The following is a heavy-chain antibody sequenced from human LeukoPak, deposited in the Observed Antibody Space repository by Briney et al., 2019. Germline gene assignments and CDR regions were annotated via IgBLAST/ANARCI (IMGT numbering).Heavy chain of an antibody. CDR2: ISYDGSNK. CDR1: GFTFSSYG. Sequence: GGSLRLSCAASGFTFSSYGMHWVRQAPGKGLEWVAVISYDGSNKYYADSVKGRFTISRDNSKNTLYLQMNSLRAEDTAVYYCARGPQMGGGYYYALHYWGQGTLVTVSS. D-gene: IGHD3-22*01. V-gene: IGHV3-30*03. CDR3: ARGPQMGGGYYYALHY. J-gene: IGHJ4*02.